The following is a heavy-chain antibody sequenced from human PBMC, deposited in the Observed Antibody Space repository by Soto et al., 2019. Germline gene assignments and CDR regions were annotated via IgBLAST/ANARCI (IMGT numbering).Heavy chain of an antibody. CDR3: ARAILWQLAVSXFDP. Sequence: SETLSLTCTVSGGSISSYYWGWIRQPPGKGLEWIGYIYYSGSTNYNPSLKSRVTISVDTSKNQFSLKLSSVTAADTAVYYCARAILWQLAVSXFDPWGQGTLVTVSS. V-gene: IGHV4-59*01. J-gene: IGHJ5*02. D-gene: IGHD6-6*01. CDR2: IYYSGST. CDR1: GGSISSYY.